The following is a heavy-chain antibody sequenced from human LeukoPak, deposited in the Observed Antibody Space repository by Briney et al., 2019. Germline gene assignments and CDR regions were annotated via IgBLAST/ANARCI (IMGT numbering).Heavy chain of an antibody. CDR1: GGSISSGSYY. CDR2: IYTSGST. J-gene: IGHJ6*02. V-gene: IGHV4-61*02. Sequence: SETLSLTCTVSGGSISSGSYYWSWIRQPAGKGLEWNGRIYTSGSTNYNPSLKSRVTISVDTSKNQFSLKLSSVTAADTAVYYCARDRRVTKIAAAGTGYYYGMDVWGQGTTVTVSS. D-gene: IGHD6-13*01. CDR3: ARDRRVTKIAAAGTGYYYGMDV.